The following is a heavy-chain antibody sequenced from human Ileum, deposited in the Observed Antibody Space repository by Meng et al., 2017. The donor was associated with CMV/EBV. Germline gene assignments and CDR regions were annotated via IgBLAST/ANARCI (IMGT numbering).Heavy chain of an antibody. Sequence: QVPLQESGLGLVKPSETLSLTCSVSGVSISNYYWTWFRQPAGKGLEFIGRVSPGGIEYNPSLMSRVTMSLDASRNQLSLNLNSVTAADTAVYYCARAAARGVPVDYWGQGILVTVSS. V-gene: IGHV4-4*07. CDR1: GVSISNYY. J-gene: IGHJ4*02. CDR2: VSPGGI. CDR3: ARAAARGVPVDY. D-gene: IGHD3-10*01.